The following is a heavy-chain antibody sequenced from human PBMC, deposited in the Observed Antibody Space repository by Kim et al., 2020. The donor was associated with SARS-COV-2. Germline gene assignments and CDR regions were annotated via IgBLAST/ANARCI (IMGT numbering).Heavy chain of an antibody. CDR3: ARAPRSGSGDSLNI. D-gene: IGHD3-10*01. V-gene: IGHV1-2*05. J-gene: IGHJ3*02. Sequence: ASVKVSCQASGYTFIDFYIHWVRQAPGQRLEWMGRIDPISGATKIPHRFRGRVTMTSDTSVSTAYMELSGLTSNDTVVYFCARAPRSGSGDSLNIWGQGTMVTVSS. CDR2: IDPISGAT. CDR1: GYTFIDFY.